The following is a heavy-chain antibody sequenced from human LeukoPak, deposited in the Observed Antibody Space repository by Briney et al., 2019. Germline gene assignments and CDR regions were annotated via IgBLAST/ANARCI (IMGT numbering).Heavy chain of an antibody. V-gene: IGHV3-21*01. D-gene: IGHD1-26*01. CDR1: GFTFSSYA. Sequence: GGSLRLSCAASGFTFSSYAMSWVRQAPGKGLEWVSSISPSSDYIYYADSVKGRFTISRDNAKNSLSLQMNSLRAEDTAVYYCARVEWELRTNDYWGQGTLVTVSS. J-gene: IGHJ4*01. CDR2: ISPSSDYI. CDR3: ARVEWELRTNDY.